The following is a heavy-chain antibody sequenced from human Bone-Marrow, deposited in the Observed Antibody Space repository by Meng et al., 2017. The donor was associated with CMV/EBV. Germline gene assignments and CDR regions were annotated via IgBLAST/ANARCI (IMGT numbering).Heavy chain of an antibody. Sequence: GESLKISCAASGLTFSDHHMDWVRQAPGRGLEWVGHMKKKADSYTTDYAASVKGRFTISRDDSKNSLYLQMNSLKTEDSAVYYCADLGGAFGMDVWGQGTTVTVSS. J-gene: IGHJ6*02. CDR2: MKKKADSYTT. CDR3: ADLGGAFGMDV. V-gene: IGHV3-72*01. CDR1: GLTFSDHH.